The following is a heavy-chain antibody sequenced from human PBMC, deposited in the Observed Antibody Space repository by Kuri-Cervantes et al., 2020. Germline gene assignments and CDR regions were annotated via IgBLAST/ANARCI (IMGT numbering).Heavy chain of an antibody. CDR2: ISWNRGSI. D-gene: IGHD5-18*01. J-gene: IGHJ3*02. V-gene: IGHV3-9*01. CDR3: AKEYSRGYTYGHDAFDM. Sequence: LSLTCAASGFTFDDYAMHWVRQAPGKGLEWVSGISWNRGSIVYADSVKGRFTISRDNAKNSLYLQMNSLTTEYTALYYCAKEYSRGYTYGHDAFDMWGQGTRVTVSS. CDR1: GFTFDDYA.